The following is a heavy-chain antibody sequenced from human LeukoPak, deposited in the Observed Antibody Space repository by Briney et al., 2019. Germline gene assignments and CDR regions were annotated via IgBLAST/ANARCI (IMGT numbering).Heavy chain of an antibody. D-gene: IGHD3-22*01. J-gene: IGHJ5*02. CDR1: GFAFNHFG. CDR2: ISHDGSIK. Sequence: GGSLRLSCAASGFAFNHFGMHWVRQAPGKGLEYVAVISHDGSIKYYVDSVEGQFTISRDNSKNTLYLQMNSLRAEDTAVYYCAKGYYDSGPWGQGTLVTVSS. CDR3: AKGYYDSGP. V-gene: IGHV3-30*18.